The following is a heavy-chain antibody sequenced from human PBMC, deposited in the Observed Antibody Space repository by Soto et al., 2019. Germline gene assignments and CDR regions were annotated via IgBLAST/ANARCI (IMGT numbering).Heavy chain of an antibody. J-gene: IGHJ4*02. Sequence: PGGSLRLSCVVSGFSFSDYYMSWIRQAPGKGLEWISYISNTGSTKYYADSVKGRFTISRDNAKNSLYLQMNSLRGEDTAVYYCARDYYGDYILDYWGQGTPVTVSS. CDR1: GFSFSDYY. V-gene: IGHV3-11*01. CDR2: ISNTGSTK. CDR3: ARDYYGDYILDY. D-gene: IGHD4-17*01.